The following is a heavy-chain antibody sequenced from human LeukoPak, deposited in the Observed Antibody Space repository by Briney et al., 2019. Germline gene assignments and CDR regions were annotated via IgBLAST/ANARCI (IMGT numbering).Heavy chain of an antibody. CDR2: IKSDGSGT. CDR1: GVTFSRYW. Sequence: TGGSLRLSCAASGVTFSRYWMHWVRQAPGKGLVWVSRIKSDGSGTIYADSVKGRFTISRDNAKNTLILQMNSLRADDTAVYYCLLGAYYNTIDYWGQGTLVTVSS. V-gene: IGHV3-74*01. D-gene: IGHD3-3*01. J-gene: IGHJ4*02. CDR3: LLGAYYNTIDY.